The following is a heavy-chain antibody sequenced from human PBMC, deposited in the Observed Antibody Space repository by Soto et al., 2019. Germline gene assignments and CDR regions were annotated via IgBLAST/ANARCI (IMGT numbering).Heavy chain of an antibody. V-gene: IGHV3-30*18. J-gene: IGHJ4*02. CDR2: MSYGGSNE. CDR1: GFTFSSYG. Sequence: QVQLVESGGGVVQPGRSLRLSCAASGFTFSSYGMHWVRQAPGKGLEWVAVMSYGGSNEYYADSVKGRFTISRDNSKNTLYLQMHSLRAEDTAVYYCAKDGTAYGGGDGYIPDYWGQGTLVTVCS. D-gene: IGHD2-21*02. CDR3: AKDGTAYGGGDGYIPDY.